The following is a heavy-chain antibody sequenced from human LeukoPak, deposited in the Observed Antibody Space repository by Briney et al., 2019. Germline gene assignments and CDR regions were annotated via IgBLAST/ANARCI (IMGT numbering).Heavy chain of an antibody. J-gene: IGHJ6*03. CDR1: GGSFSGYY. Sequence: PSETLSLTCAVYGGSFSGYYWSWIRQPPGKGLEWIGEINHSGSTNYNPSLKSRVTISVDTSKSQFSLKLSSVTAADTAVYYCARAGDYYDSSGYDWLHYYYYMDVWGKGTTVTVSS. D-gene: IGHD3-22*01. CDR2: INHSGST. V-gene: IGHV4-34*01. CDR3: ARAGDYYDSSGYDWLHYYYYMDV.